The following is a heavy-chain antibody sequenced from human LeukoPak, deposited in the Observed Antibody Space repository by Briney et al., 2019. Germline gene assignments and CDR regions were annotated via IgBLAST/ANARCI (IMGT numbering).Heavy chain of an antibody. Sequence: SQTLSLTCALSGDSVSSNSAAWNWLRQSPSRGLEWLGRTYYRSKWYNGYAVSVKSRITINPDTSKNQFSLQLNSVTPEDTAVYYCARGRPLVGATQNAFDIWGQGTMVTVSS. V-gene: IGHV6-1*01. CDR1: GDSVSSNSAA. CDR3: ARGRPLVGATQNAFDI. CDR2: TYYRSKWYN. J-gene: IGHJ3*02. D-gene: IGHD1-26*01.